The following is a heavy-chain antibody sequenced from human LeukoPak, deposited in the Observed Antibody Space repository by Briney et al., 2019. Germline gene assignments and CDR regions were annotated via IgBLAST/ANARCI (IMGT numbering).Heavy chain of an antibody. CDR1: GGSFSGYY. CDR3: ARALERRNDAFDI. V-gene: IGHV4-34*01. D-gene: IGHD1-1*01. Sequence: SETLSLTCAVYGGSFSGYYWSWIRQPPGKGLEWIGEINHSGSTNYNPSLKSRVTISVDTSKNQFSLKLSSVTAADTAVYYCARALERRNDAFDIWGQGTMVTVSS. J-gene: IGHJ3*02. CDR2: INHSGST.